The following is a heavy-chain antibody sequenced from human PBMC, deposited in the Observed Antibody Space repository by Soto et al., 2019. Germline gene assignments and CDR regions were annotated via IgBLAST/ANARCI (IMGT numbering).Heavy chain of an antibody. CDR1: AGSFSSYY. CDR2: IYYSGST. Sequence: PSETLSLTCTVSAGSFSSYYWSWIRQPPGKGLEWIGYIYYSGSTNYNPSLKSRVTISGDTSKNQFSLNLSSVTAADTAVYYCARARKEGGIYGMDVWGQGTTVTVSS. CDR3: ARARKEGGIYGMDV. J-gene: IGHJ6*02. V-gene: IGHV4-59*01.